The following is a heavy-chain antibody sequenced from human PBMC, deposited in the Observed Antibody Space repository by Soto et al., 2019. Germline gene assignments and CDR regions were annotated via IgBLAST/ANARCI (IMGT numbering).Heavy chain of an antibody. CDR2: IYICGST. J-gene: IGHJ6*02. CDR3: ARDYGNYYGMDV. V-gene: IGHV4-4*07. Sequence: SETLSLTCTVSGGSISSYYWSWIRQPAGKGLEWIGRIYICGSTNYNPSLKSRITMSVDTSKNQFSLKLSSLNAADTAVYYCARDYGNYYGMDVWGQGTTVTVSS. D-gene: IGHD3-16*01. CDR1: GGSISSYY.